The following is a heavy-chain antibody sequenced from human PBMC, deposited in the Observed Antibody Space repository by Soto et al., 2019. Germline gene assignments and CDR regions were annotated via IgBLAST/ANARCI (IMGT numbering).Heavy chain of an antibody. D-gene: IGHD6-6*01. Sequence: NPGGSLRLSCAASGFTFSSYSMNWVRQAPGKGLEWVSSISSSSSYIYYADSVKGRFTISRDNAKNSLYLQMNSLRAEDTAVYYCARAMAARRGRAFDIWGQGTMVTVSS. CDR1: GFTFSSYS. CDR2: ISSSSSYI. V-gene: IGHV3-21*01. J-gene: IGHJ3*02. CDR3: ARAMAARRGRAFDI.